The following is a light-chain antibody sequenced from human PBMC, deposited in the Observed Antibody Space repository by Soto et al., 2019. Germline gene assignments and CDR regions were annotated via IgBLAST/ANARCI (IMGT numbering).Light chain of an antibody. V-gene: IGLV2-11*01. J-gene: IGLJ2*01. CDR2: DVS. CDR3: CSYAGSLVV. Sequence: QSVLTQSRSVSGSPGQSVTISCTGTSSDVGGYNYVSWYQQHPGKAPKLMIYDVSKRPSGVPDRFSGSKSGNTASLTISGLQAEDEADYYCCSYAGSLVVFGGGTKLTVL. CDR1: SSDVGGYNY.